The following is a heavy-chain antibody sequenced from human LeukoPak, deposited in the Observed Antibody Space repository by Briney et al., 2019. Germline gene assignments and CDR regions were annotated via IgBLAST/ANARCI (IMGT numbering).Heavy chain of an antibody. Sequence: GGSLRLSCATSGFTFSSYSMNWVRQAPGKGLEWVSSISSSSSYIYYADSVKGRFTISRDNAKNSLYLQMNSLRAEDTAVYYCARDHGDSSSFVIWFDPWGQGTLVTVSS. J-gene: IGHJ5*02. D-gene: IGHD6-13*01. CDR1: GFTFSSYS. CDR2: ISSSSSYI. CDR3: ARDHGDSSSFVIWFDP. V-gene: IGHV3-21*01.